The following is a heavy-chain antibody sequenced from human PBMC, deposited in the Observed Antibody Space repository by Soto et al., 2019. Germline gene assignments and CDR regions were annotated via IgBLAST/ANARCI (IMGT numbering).Heavy chain of an antibody. CDR2: IYYSGST. D-gene: IGHD2-21*02. CDR3: ARHPSDFWFDP. V-gene: IGHV4-39*01. CDR1: GGSIXSSSYF. Sequence: TSETLSLTCTVSGGSIXSSSYFWGWIRQPPGKGLEWIGSIYYSGSTYYNPSLKSRVTVSVDTSKNQFSLKLSSVTAADTAVYYCARHPSDFWFDPWGQGTLVTVSS. J-gene: IGHJ5*02.